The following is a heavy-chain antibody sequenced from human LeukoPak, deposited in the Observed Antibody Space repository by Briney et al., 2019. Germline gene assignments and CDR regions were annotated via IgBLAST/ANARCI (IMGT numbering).Heavy chain of an antibody. CDR3: ARVDGYYYYGMDV. CDR2: IYYSGST. V-gene: IGHV4-59*01. Sequence: SETLSLTCAVYGGSFSGYYWSWIRQPPGKGLEWIGYIYYSGSTNYNPSLEGRVTISVDTSKNQFSLKLSSVTAADTAVYYCARVDGYYYYGMDVWGQGTTVTVS. J-gene: IGHJ6*02. CDR1: GGSFSGYY. D-gene: IGHD3/OR15-3a*01.